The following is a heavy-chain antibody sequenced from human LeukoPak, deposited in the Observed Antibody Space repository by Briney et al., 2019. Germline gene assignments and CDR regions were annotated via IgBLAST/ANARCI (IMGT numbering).Heavy chain of an antibody. Sequence: SETLSLTCTVSGGSTSNYYWAWMRQSAGRGLEWIGRIYTSGSISYNPSLKSRVTMSVDTSKNQFSLKLISVTAADTAVYYCARVSSSVTHFDYWGQGTLVTVSS. V-gene: IGHV4-4*07. CDR1: GGSTSNYY. CDR3: ARVSSSVTHFDY. D-gene: IGHD4-17*01. CDR2: IYTSGSI. J-gene: IGHJ4*02.